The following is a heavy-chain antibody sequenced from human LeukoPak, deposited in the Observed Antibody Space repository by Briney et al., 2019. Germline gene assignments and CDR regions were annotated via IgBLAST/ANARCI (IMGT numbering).Heavy chain of an antibody. CDR1: GGSISSGGYY. V-gene: IGHV4-30-2*01. Sequence: SQTLSLTCTVSGGSISSGGYYWSWIRQPPGKGLEWIGYIYHSGSTYYNLPLKSRVTISVDRSKNQFSLKLSSVTAADTAVYYCARVGTDYYFDYWGQGTLVTVSS. J-gene: IGHJ4*02. CDR3: ARVGTDYYFDY. CDR2: IYHSGST.